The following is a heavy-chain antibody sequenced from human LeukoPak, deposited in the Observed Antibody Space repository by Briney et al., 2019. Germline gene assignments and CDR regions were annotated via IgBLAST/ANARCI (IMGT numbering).Heavy chain of an antibody. CDR1: GFTFSSYW. Sequence: GGSLRLSCAASGFTFSSYWMSWVRQAPGKGLERVANIKQDGSEKYYVDSVKGRFTISRDNAKNSLYLQMNSLRAEDTAVYYCARARRGYSYGYDAFDIWGQGTMVTVSS. D-gene: IGHD5-18*01. CDR2: IKQDGSEK. CDR3: ARARRGYSYGYDAFDI. V-gene: IGHV3-7*01. J-gene: IGHJ3*02.